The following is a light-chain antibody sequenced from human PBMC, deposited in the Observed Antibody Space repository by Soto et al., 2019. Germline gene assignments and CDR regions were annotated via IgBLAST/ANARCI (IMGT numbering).Light chain of an antibody. V-gene: IGLV1-44*01. J-gene: IGLJ1*01. CDR3: AAWDDSLNALYV. CDR1: SSNIGRNT. Sequence: QSVLTQPPSASGTPGQRVTISCSGGSSNIGRNTVNWYQQLPGTAPKVLIYSDNQRPSGVPDRFSGSKSGTSASLAISGLQSEDEADYYCAAWDDSLNALYVFGTGTKLTVL. CDR2: SDN.